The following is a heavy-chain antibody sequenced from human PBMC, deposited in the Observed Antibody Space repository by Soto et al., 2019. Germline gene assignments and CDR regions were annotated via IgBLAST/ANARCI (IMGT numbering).Heavy chain of an antibody. CDR3: ARLAYDSSVSNSYGDVAFDL. D-gene: IGHD3-22*01. CDR1: GRTISENAYY. Sequence: PSEPLSLTSISSGRTISENAYYWRWNRQPPGKGLELIGTISHSGTAYYNPSLESRVVISVDTSENQFSLDLSSVTAADTAFYYCARLAYDSSVSNSYGDVAFDLWGQGTLVS. CDR2: ISHSGTA. V-gene: IGHV4-39*01. J-gene: IGHJ3*01.